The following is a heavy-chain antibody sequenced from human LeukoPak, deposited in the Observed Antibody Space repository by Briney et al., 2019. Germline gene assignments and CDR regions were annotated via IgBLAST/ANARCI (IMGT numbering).Heavy chain of an antibody. CDR3: AKSSSSWYVGNWFDP. V-gene: IGHV3-7*03. J-gene: IGHJ5*02. D-gene: IGHD6-13*01. Sequence: GGSLRLSCAASGFTFSSYWMSWVRQAPGKGLEWVANIKQDGSQKYYMDSVKGRFVISRDNAKNSLYLQMNSLRAEDTALYYCAKSSSSWYVGNWFDPWGQGTLVTVSS. CDR1: GFTFSSYW. CDR2: IKQDGSQK.